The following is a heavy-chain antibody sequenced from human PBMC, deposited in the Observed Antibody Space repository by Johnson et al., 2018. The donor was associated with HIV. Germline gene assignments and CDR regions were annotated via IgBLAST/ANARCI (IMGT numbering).Heavy chain of an antibody. Sequence: VESGGGVVQPGRSLRLSCAASGFTFSSYDMHWVRQATGKGLEWVSAIGTAGDTYYPGSVKGRFTISRDNAKNSLYLQMNSLRAEDTALYYCARETNYDDSSGGLGLDIWGQGTMVTVSS. V-gene: IGHV3-13*01. CDR3: ARETNYDDSSGGLGLDI. J-gene: IGHJ3*02. CDR2: IGTAGDT. CDR1: GFTFSSYD. D-gene: IGHD3-22*01.